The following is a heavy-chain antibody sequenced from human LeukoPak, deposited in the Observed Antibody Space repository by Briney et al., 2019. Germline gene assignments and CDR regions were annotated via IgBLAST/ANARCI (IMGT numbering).Heavy chain of an antibody. CDR1: GFTLSSCS. CDR3: ARNPDSRGGGY. Sequence: PGGSLRLSCAASGFTLSSCSMNWVRQAPGKGLEWVSSISRSSGYVFYADSMKGRFTVSRDNAKNSLYLQMNSLRAEDTAVYYCARNPDSRGGGYWGRGTLVTVSS. CDR2: ISRSSGYV. D-gene: IGHD2-21*01. V-gene: IGHV3-21*01. J-gene: IGHJ4*02.